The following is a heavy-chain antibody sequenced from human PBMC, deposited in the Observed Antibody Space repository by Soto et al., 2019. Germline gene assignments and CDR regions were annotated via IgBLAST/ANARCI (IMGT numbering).Heavy chain of an antibody. J-gene: IGHJ4*02. CDR3: ARGAGKRFDY. D-gene: IGHD3-16*01. CDR1: GGSISSGGYY. CDR2: IYYSGST. Sequence: SETLSLTCTVSGGSISSGGYYWSWIRQHPGKGLEWIGYIYYSGSTYYNPSLKSRVTISVDTSKNQFSLKLSSVTAADTAVYYCARGAGKRFDYWGQGILVTVSS. V-gene: IGHV4-31*03.